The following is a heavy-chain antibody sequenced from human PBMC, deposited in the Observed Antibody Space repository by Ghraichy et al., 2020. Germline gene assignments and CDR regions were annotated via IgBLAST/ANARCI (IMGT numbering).Heavy chain of an antibody. CDR3: AKGVPGYCSSTSCSDYYYYGMDV. CDR2: ISGSGGST. CDR1: GFTFSSYA. D-gene: IGHD2-2*01. J-gene: IGHJ6*02. V-gene: IGHV3-23*01. Sequence: GSLRLSCAASGFTFSSYAMSWVRQAPGKGLEWVSAISGSGGSTYYADSVKGRFTISRDNSKNTLYLQMNSLRAEDTAVYYCAKGVPGYCSSTSCSDYYYYGMDVWGQGTTVTVSS.